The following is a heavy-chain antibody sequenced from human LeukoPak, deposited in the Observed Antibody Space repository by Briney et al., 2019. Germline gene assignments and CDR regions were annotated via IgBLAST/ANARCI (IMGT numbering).Heavy chain of an antibody. CDR2: INHSGST. D-gene: IGHD3-10*01. J-gene: IGHJ5*02. Sequence: PSETLTLTCAVYGGSFSGYYWSWIRQPPGKGLEWIGEINHSGSTNYNPSVKSRVTISVDTSKNQFSLKLSSVTAADTAVYYCASLKLLWFGESPPRNWFDPWGQGTLVTVSS. CDR3: ASLKLLWFGESPPRNWFDP. CDR1: GGSFSGYY. V-gene: IGHV4-34*01.